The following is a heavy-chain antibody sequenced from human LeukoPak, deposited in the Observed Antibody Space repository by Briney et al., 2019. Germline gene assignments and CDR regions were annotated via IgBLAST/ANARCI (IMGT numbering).Heavy chain of an antibody. V-gene: IGHV4-59*01. J-gene: IGHJ4*02. Sequence: SETLSLTCTVSGGSISNYYWNWIRQPPGKGLEWIGYMYYSGSTSYNPSLKSRVTISIDTSKNQFSLNLTSVTAADTDVYYCARGRSLRGGDDYWGQGTLVTVSS. CDR3: ARGRSLRGGDDY. CDR2: MYYSGST. CDR1: GGSISNYY. D-gene: IGHD5/OR15-5a*01.